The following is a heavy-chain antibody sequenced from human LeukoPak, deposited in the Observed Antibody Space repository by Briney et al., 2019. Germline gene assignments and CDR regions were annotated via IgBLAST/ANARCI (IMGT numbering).Heavy chain of an antibody. CDR2: ISYDGSNK. CDR1: GFTFSSYA. D-gene: IGHD3-10*01. V-gene: IGHV3-30-3*01. J-gene: IGHJ4*02. CDR3: AKEVVFGGRGGYYFDY. Sequence: GRSLRLSCAASGFTFSSYAMHWVRQAPGKGLEWVAVISYDGSNKYYADSVKGRFTISRDNSKNTLYLQMNSLRAEDTAVYYCAKEVVFGGRGGYYFDYWGQGTLVTVSS.